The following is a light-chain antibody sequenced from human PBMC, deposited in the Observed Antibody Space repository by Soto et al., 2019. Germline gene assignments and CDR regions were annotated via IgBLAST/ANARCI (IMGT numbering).Light chain of an antibody. CDR3: AAWDDSLNGPGVV. CDR2: SNN. CDR1: SSNIGSNT. J-gene: IGLJ2*01. V-gene: IGLV1-44*01. Sequence: QSVLTQPPSASGTPGQRVTISCSGSSSNIGSNTVNWYQHLPGTAPKLLIYSNNQRPSGVPDRFSGSKSGTSASLAISGLQPEDEADYYCAAWDDSLNGPGVVFGGGTKVTVL.